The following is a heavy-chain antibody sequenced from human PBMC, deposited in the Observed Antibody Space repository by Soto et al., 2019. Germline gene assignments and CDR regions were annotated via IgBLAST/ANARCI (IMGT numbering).Heavy chain of an antibody. CDR2: ISYDGSNK. Sequence: GGSLRLSCAASGFTFSSYAMHWVRQAPGKGLEWVAVISYDGSNKYYADSVKGRFTISRDNSKNTLYLQMNSLRAEDTAVYYCARVYDYYDSSGCLEYWGQGTLVTV. CDR3: ARVYDYYDSSGCLEY. J-gene: IGHJ4*02. CDR1: GFTFSSYA. D-gene: IGHD3-22*01. V-gene: IGHV3-30-3*01.